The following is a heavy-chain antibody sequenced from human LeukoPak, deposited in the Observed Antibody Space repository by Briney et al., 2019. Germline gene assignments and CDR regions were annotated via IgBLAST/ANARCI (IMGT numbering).Heavy chain of an antibody. D-gene: IGHD3-16*01. J-gene: IGHJ3*02. CDR2: IYYSGST. V-gene: IGHV4-59*08. Sequence: SETLSLTCTVSGGSISSYYWSWIRQPPGKGLEWIGYIYYSGSTNYNPSLKSQVTISVDTSKNQFSLKLSSVTAADTAVYYCVITVKVSTFDIWGQGTMVTVSS. CDR1: GGSISSYY. CDR3: VITVKVSTFDI.